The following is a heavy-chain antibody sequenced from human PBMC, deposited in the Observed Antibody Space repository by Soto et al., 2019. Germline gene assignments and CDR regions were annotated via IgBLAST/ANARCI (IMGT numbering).Heavy chain of an antibody. J-gene: IGHJ4*02. CDR1: GFTFSNYD. V-gene: IGHV3-13*01. D-gene: IGHD2-15*01. Sequence: EVQLVESGGGLVQPGGSLRLSCAASGFTFSNYDMHWVRQVTGKGLEWVSTIGTAGDTYYPGSVKGRFTISRENAKNSLYLQMNSLRAEDTAVYYCASGRLISLYYFDYWGQGTLVTVSS. CDR2: IGTAGDT. CDR3: ASGRLISLYYFDY.